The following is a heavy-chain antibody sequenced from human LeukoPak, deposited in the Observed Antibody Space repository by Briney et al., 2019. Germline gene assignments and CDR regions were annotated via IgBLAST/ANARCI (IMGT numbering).Heavy chain of an antibody. V-gene: IGHV4-39*01. J-gene: IGHJ4*02. CDR1: GGSISSSSYY. CDR3: ARGADSSGYYSIFYFDY. D-gene: IGHD3-22*01. CDR2: IYYSGST. Sequence: SETLSLTCTVSGGSISSSSYYWGWIRQPPGRGLEWIGSIYYSGSTYYNPSLKSRVTISVDTSKNQFSLKLSSVTAADTAVYYCARGADSSGYYSIFYFDYWGQGTLVTVSS.